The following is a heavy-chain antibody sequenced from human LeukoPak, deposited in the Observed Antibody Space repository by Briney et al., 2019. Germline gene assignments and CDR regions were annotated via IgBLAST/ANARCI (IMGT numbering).Heavy chain of an antibody. CDR1: TVTLSTYG. Sequence: PGGSLRLSCAASTVTLSTYGMRWGRQAPGKGLEWVSAIGGSSGSTHYADSVKGRFTISRDDSKNTLYLHMNSLRAEDTAIYYCAKGQYGGHSLIEYWGQGTLVTVSS. V-gene: IGHV3-23*01. CDR2: IGGSSGST. D-gene: IGHD4-23*01. J-gene: IGHJ4*02. CDR3: AKGQYGGHSLIEY.